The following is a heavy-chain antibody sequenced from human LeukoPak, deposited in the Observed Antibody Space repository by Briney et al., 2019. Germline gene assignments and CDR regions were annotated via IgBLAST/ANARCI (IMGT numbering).Heavy chain of an antibody. J-gene: IGHJ4*02. D-gene: IGHD5-12*01. CDR1: GGSFSGYY. CDR2: INHSGST. Sequence: ETLSLTCAVYGGSFSGYYWSWIRQPPGKGLEWIGEINHSGSTNYNPSLKSRVTISVDTSKNQFSLKLSSVTAADTAVYYCARGLGYSGYDFYYYFDYWGQGTLVTVSS. V-gene: IGHV4-34*01. CDR3: ARGLGYSGYDFYYYFDY.